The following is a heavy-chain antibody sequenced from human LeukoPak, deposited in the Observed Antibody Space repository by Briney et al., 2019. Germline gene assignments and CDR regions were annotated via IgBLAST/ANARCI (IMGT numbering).Heavy chain of an antibody. CDR1: GGTFSSYA. CDR2: IIPIFGTA. J-gene: IGHJ4*02. D-gene: IGHD3-22*01. V-gene: IGHV1-69*05. CDR3: AREYYYDSSGYYGLGYFDY. Sequence: GASVKVSCKASGGTFSSYAISWVRQAPGQGLEWMGGIIPIFGTANYAQKFQGRVTITTDESTSTAYMELSSLRSEDTAVYYCAREYYYDSSGYYGLGYFDYWGQGTLVSVSS.